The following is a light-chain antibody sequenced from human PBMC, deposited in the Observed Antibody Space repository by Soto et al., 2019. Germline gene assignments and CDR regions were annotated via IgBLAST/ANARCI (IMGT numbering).Light chain of an antibody. CDR3: QQYGDSPT. Sequence: EIVLTQSPGTLSLSPGERATLSCRASQSVGSSYLAWYQQKPGQAPRLLIYGASSRATAIPDRFSGSGSGTDFTLTSSRLEPEDFAVYYCQQYGDSPTFGQGTKVEIK. V-gene: IGKV3-20*01. CDR2: GAS. J-gene: IGKJ1*01. CDR1: QSVGSSY.